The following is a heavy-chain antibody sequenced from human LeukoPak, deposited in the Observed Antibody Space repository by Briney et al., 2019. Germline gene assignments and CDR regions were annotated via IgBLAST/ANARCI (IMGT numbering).Heavy chain of an antibody. J-gene: IGHJ4*02. V-gene: IGHV3-23*01. CDR3: AKGNIVAPWGL. CDR2: ISGSGGST. D-gene: IGHD5-12*01. CDR1: GFTFSSYA. Sequence: GGSLRLSCAASGFTFSSYAMSWVRQAPGKGLEWVSTISGSGGSTYYADSVKGRCTISRDTSKNTLSLKLNSLRAEDTAVYYCAKGNIVAPWGLWGQGTQVTVSS.